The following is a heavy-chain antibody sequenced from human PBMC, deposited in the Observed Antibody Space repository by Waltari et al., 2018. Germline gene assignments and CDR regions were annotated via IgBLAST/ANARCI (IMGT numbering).Heavy chain of an antibody. Sequence: QVQLVQSGAEVKKPGASVKVSCKVSGYTLTELSMHWVRQAPGKGLEWMGGFDPEDGETIYAQKFQGRVTMTEETSTDTAYMELSSLRSEDTAVYYCATVLVGAQPVYDAFDIWGQGTMVTVSS. D-gene: IGHD1-26*01. J-gene: IGHJ3*02. CDR2: FDPEDGET. CDR1: GYTLTELS. V-gene: IGHV1-24*01. CDR3: ATVLVGAQPVYDAFDI.